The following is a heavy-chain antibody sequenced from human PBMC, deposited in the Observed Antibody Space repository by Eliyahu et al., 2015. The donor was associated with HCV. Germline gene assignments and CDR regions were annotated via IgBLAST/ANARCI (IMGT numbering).Heavy chain of an antibody. CDR2: INPRGGTT. CDR1: GYTFTNYY. D-gene: IGHD6-19*01. CDR3: ARGDFGQWLADYHFDY. J-gene: IGHJ4*02. Sequence: QVQLVQSGAEVKRPGASVKVXCKASGYTFTNYYMHWVRQAPGQGLEWMGIINPRGGTTTYTQKFQGRVTMTRDPSTRTFYMELXGLKSEDTAMYYCARGDFGQWLADYHFDYWGRGTLVTVSS. V-gene: IGHV1-46*01.